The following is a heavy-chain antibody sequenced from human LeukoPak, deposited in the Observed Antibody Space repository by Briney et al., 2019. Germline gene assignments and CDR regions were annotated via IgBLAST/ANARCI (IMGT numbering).Heavy chain of an antibody. CDR2: LDYSGST. Sequence: SETLSLTCTVSGGSISSYYWTWIRQLPGKGLEWIGYLDYSGSTKYNPSLKSRVTISVDTSKNQFSLKLSSVTAADTAVYYCARDRHWTNDWVFDYWGQGTLVTVSS. V-gene: IGHV4-59*01. J-gene: IGHJ4*02. D-gene: IGHD1/OR15-1a*01. CDR1: GGSISSYY. CDR3: ARDRHWTNDWVFDY.